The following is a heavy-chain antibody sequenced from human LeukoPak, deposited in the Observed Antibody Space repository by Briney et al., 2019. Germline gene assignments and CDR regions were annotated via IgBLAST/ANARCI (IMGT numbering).Heavy chain of an antibody. J-gene: IGHJ4*02. CDR3: ARPNDYGDYALDY. D-gene: IGHD4-17*01. Sequence: SETLSLTCTVSGGSISSYYWSWIRQPPGKGLEWIGYIYYSGSTNYNPSLKSRVTISVDTSKNQFSLKLSSVTAADTAVYYCARPNDYGDYALDYWGQGTLVTVSS. CDR2: IYYSGST. V-gene: IGHV4-59*08. CDR1: GGSISSYY.